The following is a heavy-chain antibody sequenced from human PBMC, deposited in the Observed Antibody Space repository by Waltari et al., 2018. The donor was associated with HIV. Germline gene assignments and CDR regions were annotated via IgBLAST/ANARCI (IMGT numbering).Heavy chain of an antibody. CDR3: AKGQTLYWYFDL. CDR2: ISWNSGSI. Sequence: EVQLLESGGGLVQPGRSLRLSCAASGFTFDDYAMHWVRQAPGMGLEWVSGISWNSGSIGYADSVKGRFTISRDNAKNSLYLQMNSLRAEDTALYYCAKGQTLYWYFDLWGRGTLVTVSS. V-gene: IGHV3-9*01. CDR1: GFTFDDYA. J-gene: IGHJ2*01.